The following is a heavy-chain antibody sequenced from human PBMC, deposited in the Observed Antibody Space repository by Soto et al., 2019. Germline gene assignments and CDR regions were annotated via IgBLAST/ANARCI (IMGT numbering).Heavy chain of an antibody. Sequence: GASVKVSCKASGYSFTTYYIHWVRQAPGQGLEWMGVISPNPGSTSYAQRFQDRVTVTRDTSTSTVYMELSSPRSEDTAIYYCARSRVGYCSGGTCYLNAFDVWG. CDR1: GYSFTTYY. CDR3: ARSRVGYCSGGTCYLNAFDV. D-gene: IGHD2-15*01. V-gene: IGHV1-46*01. CDR2: ISPNPGST. J-gene: IGHJ3*01.